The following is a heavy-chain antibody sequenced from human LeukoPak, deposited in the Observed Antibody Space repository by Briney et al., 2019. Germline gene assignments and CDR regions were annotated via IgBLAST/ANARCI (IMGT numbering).Heavy chain of an antibody. V-gene: IGHV3-21*01. CDR2: ISSSSSYI. CDR1: GFTFSSYS. Sequence: GGSLRLSCAASGFTFSSYSMNWVRQAPGKGLEWVSSISSSSSYIYYADSVKGRFTISRDNSKNTLYLQMNSLRAEDTAVYYCAKDLRHIVVVTANYGMDVWGQGTTVTVSS. D-gene: IGHD2-21*02. J-gene: IGHJ6*02. CDR3: AKDLRHIVVVTANYGMDV.